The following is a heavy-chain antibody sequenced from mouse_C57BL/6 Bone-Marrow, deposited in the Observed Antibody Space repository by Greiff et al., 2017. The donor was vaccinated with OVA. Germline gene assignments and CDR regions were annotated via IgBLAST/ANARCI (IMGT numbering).Heavy chain of an antibody. D-gene: IGHD2-5*01. V-gene: IGHV1-82*01. CDR1: GYAFSSSW. CDR2: IYPGDGDT. J-gene: IGHJ2*01. Sequence: VQLQQSGPELVKPGASVKISCKASGYAFSSSWMNWVKQRPGKGLEWIGRIYPGDGDTNYNGMFKGKATLTADKSSSTAYMQLSSLTSEDSAVYFCARVYYSNYLYYFDYWGQGTTLTVSS. CDR3: ARVYYSNYLYYFDY.